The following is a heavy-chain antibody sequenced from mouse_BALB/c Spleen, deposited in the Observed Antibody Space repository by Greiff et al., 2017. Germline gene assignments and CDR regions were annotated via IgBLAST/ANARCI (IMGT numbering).Heavy chain of an antibody. V-gene: IGHV14-3*02. CDR1: GFNIKDTY. J-gene: IGHJ3*01. CDR3: AFYDYDEDWFAY. D-gene: IGHD2-4*01. CDR2: IDPANGNT. Sequence: VQLQQSGAELVKPGASVKLSCTASGFNIKDTYMHWVKQRPEQGLEWIGRIDPANGNTKYDPKFQGKATITADTSSNTAYLQLSSLTSEDTAVYYCAFYDYDEDWFAYWGQGTLVTVSA.